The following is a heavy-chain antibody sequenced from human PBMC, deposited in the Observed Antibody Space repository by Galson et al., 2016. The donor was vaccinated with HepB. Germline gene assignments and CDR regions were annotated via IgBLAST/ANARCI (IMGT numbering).Heavy chain of an antibody. J-gene: IGHJ4*02. Sequence: SLRLSCAASGPTFKKDGMHWVRQAPGKGLEWVAVIWYEGSSTYYGGSVAGRFTISRDNSKNTLYLQMNSLRAEDTAVYYCARHSGNGYFDSWGQGTLVTVSS. CDR3: ARHSGNGYFDS. D-gene: IGHD2-8*01. V-gene: IGHV3-33*01. CDR1: GPTFKKDG. CDR2: IWYEGSST.